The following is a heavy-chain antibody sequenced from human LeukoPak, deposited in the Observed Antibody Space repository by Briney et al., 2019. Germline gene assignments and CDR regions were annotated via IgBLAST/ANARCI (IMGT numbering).Heavy chain of an antibody. D-gene: IGHD5-24*01. J-gene: IGHJ3*02. CDR2: IYSDGYT. CDR1: EFTVSSNY. Sequence: PGGSLRLSCAASEFTVSSNYMSWVRQAPGKGLEWVSVIYSDGYTYYADSVKGRFTISRDNPKNMLYLQMSSLRAEDTAVYYCARDKPPGEMSTGRGAFDIWGQGTMVTVSS. V-gene: IGHV3-66*01. CDR3: ARDKPPGEMSTGRGAFDI.